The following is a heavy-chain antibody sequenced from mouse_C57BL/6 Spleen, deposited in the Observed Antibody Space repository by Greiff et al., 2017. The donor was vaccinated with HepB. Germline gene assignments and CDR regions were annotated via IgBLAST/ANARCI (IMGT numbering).Heavy chain of an antibody. CDR2: IWSGGST. CDR1: GFSLTSYG. CDR3: ARTRYYYGSSPYYYAMDY. D-gene: IGHD1-1*01. Sequence: QVQLQQSGPGLVQPSQSLSITCTVSGFSLTSYGVHWVRQSPGKGLEWLGVIWSGGSTDYNAAFISRLSISKDNSKSKVFFKMNSLQADDTAIYYCARTRYYYGSSPYYYAMDYWGQGTSVTVSS. V-gene: IGHV2-2*01. J-gene: IGHJ4*01.